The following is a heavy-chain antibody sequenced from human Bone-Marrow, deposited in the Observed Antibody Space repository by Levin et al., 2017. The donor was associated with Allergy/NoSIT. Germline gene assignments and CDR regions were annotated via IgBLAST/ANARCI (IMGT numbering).Heavy chain of an antibody. CDR2: IWYDGSNK. Sequence: GGSLRLSCAASGFTFSSYGMHWVRQAPGKGLEWVAVIWYDGSNKYYADSVKGRFTISRDNSKNTLYLQMNSLRAEDTAVYYCARSTYYDYVWGSYRTPPLIDYWGQGTLVTVSS. CDR3: ARSTYYDYVWGSYRTPPLIDY. D-gene: IGHD3-16*02. CDR1: GFTFSSYG. V-gene: IGHV3-33*01. J-gene: IGHJ4*02.